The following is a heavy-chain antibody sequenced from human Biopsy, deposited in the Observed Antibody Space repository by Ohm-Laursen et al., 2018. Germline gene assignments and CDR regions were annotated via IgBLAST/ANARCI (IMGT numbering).Heavy chain of an antibody. J-gene: IGHJ1*01. CDR1: GGTSSNFA. CDR3: ATKLTGYFHH. CDR2: NIPILGTG. V-gene: IGHV1-69*06. Sequence: ASVKVSCKASGGTSSNFAINWVRQAPGQGLEWLGGNIPILGTGNYAQKFQDRVTVAADTSTSTATMELRSLRSDDAAVYYCATKLTGYFHHWGQGTLVIVSS. D-gene: IGHD3-9*01.